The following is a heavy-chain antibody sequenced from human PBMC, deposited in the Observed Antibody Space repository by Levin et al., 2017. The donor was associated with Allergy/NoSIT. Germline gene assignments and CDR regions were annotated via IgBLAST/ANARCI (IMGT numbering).Heavy chain of an antibody. D-gene: IGHD1-26*01. V-gene: IGHV1-8*01. J-gene: IGHJ6*02. Sequence: ASVKVSCKASGYTFSSYDINWVRQATGQGLEWMGWMNPNSGNTDYAQKFQGRVTMTRNTSISTAYMELSSLRSEDTAVYYCARGPVGATDYGMDVWGQGTTVAVSS. CDR2: MNPNSGNT. CDR1: GYTFSSYD. CDR3: ARGPVGATDYGMDV.